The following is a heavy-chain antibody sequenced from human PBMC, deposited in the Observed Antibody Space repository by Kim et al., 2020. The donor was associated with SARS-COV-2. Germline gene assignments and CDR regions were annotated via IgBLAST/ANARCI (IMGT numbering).Heavy chain of an antibody. CDR1: GGSISSFY. CDR2: IYNSGST. J-gene: IGHJ6*01. Sequence: SETLSLTCTVSGGSISSFYWSWIRQPPGKGLEWIGYIYNSGSTSYNPSLKSRVTISADTSKNQFSLTLNSVTAADTAVYYCATSKGSASRFYCDYYGMD. CDR3: ATSKGSASRFYCDYYGMD. V-gene: IGHV4-59*08. D-gene: IGHD2-15*01.